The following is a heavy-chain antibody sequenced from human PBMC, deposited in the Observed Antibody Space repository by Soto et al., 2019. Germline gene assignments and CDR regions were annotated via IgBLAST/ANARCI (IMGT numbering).Heavy chain of an antibody. CDR2: ISGSGGST. CDR3: AKDPSSWYKYYFDY. Sequence: PGGSLRLSCAASGFTFSSSAMSWVRQAPGKGLEWVSAISGSGGSTYYADSVKGRFTISRDNSKNTLYLQMNSLRAEDTAVYYCAKDPSSWYKYYFDYWGQGTLVTVSS. J-gene: IGHJ4*02. CDR1: GFTFSSSA. V-gene: IGHV3-23*01. D-gene: IGHD6-13*01.